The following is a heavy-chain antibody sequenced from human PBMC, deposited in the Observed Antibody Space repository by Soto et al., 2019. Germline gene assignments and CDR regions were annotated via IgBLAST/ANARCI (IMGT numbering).Heavy chain of an antibody. Sequence: SETLSLTCTVSGGSISSYYWSWIRQPPGKGLEWIGYIYYSGSTTYNPSLKSRVTLSVDTSNNQFPLKLSSVTPADTAVYYCARESWNYNYYCGMDVWGQGTTVTVSS. D-gene: IGHD1-1*01. V-gene: IGHV4-59*01. CDR1: GGSISSYY. J-gene: IGHJ6*02. CDR2: IYYSGST. CDR3: ARESWNYNYYCGMDV.